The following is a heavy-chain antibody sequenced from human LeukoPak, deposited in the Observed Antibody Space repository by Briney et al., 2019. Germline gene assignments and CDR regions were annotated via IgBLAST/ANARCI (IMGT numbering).Heavy chain of an antibody. V-gene: IGHV1-18*01. CDR3: ARDLGYYGSGSQSYYYYYYGMDV. CDR2: ISAYNGNT. J-gene: IGHJ6*02. CDR1: GYTFTSYG. Sequence: ASVKVSCKASGYTFTSYGISWVRQAPGQGLEWMGWISAYNGNTNYAQKLQGRVTTTTDTSTSTAYMELRSLRSDDTAVYYCARDLGYYGSGSQSYYYYYYGMDVWGQGTTVTVSS. D-gene: IGHD3-10*01.